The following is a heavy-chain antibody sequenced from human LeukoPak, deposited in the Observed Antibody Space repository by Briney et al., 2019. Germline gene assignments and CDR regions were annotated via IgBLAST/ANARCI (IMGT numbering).Heavy chain of an antibody. D-gene: IGHD3-16*01. CDR3: ARDASAPRSGGVR. J-gene: IGHJ4*02. Sequence: GGSLRLSCAASGFTFSNYGMHWVRQAPRKGLGWVAVVSSDGSIDYSADSLRGRFTVSSDNSKNTMFLQFNTLRPEDTAVYYCARDASAPRSGGVRWGQGTLVTVSS. V-gene: IGHV3-30*03. CDR2: VSSDGSID. CDR1: GFTFSNYG.